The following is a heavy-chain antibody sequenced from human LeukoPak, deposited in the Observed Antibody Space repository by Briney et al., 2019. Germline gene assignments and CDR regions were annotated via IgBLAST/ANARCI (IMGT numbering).Heavy chain of an antibody. CDR1: GFTFSSYA. J-gene: IGHJ4*02. CDR3: AKTPDRDIVVVPAATYFDY. D-gene: IGHD2-2*01. V-gene: IGHV3-23*01. CDR2: ISGSGGST. Sequence: GGSLRLSCAASGFTFSSYAMSWVRQAPGKGLEWVSAISGSGGSTYYADSVKGRFTISRDNSKNTLYLQMNSLRAEDTAVYYCAKTPDRDIVVVPAATYFDYWGQGTLVTVSS.